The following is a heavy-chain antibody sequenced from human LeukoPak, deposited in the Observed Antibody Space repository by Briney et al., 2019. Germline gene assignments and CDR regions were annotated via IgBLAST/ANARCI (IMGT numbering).Heavy chain of an antibody. J-gene: IGHJ4*02. CDR3: ARTLGQYSGYDRAFAY. CDR2: INPNSGDT. V-gene: IGHV1-2*02. Sequence: VASVKVSCKASGYIFTDYYMYWVRQAPGQGLEWMGWINPNSGDTNYAQKFQGRVTITRDTSITTAYMELSRLRSDDTAGYYCARTLGQYSGYDRAFAYWDQGTLVTVSS. CDR1: GYIFTDYY. D-gene: IGHD5-12*01.